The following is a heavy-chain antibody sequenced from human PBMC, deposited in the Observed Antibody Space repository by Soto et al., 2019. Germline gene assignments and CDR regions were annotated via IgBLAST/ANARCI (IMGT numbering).Heavy chain of an antibody. Sequence: GLDLEWLALVFWDDEKRYSPSLKSRLTITKDTSKNQVVLTMTNMDPADTATYYCAHRRCDDGVCSRFDCWGQGTLVTVSS. D-gene: IGHD2-8*01. CDR2: VFWDDEK. J-gene: IGHJ4*02. V-gene: IGHV2-5*02. CDR3: AHRRCDDGVCSRFDC.